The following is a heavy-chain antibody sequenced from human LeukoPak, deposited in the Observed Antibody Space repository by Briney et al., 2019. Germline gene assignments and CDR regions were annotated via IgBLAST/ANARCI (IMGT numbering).Heavy chain of an antibody. CDR1: GFTFSTYY. V-gene: IGHV3-74*01. Sequence: GGSLRLSCAASGFTFSTYYIHWVRQAPGKGLVWVARINADGSNTNYADSVKGRFTLSRDNAKNTLYLQMNRLRAEDTAVYYCARSLWGSYSDIWGQGTLVTVSS. D-gene: IGHD3-16*01. CDR2: INADGSNT. CDR3: ARSLWGSYSDI. J-gene: IGHJ4*02.